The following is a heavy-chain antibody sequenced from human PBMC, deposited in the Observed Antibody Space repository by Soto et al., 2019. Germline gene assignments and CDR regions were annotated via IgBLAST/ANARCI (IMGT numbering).Heavy chain of an antibody. V-gene: IGHV3-9*01. CDR2: ISWNSGSI. Sequence: EVQLVESGGGLVQPARSLRLSCAASGFTFGDYAMHWVRQAPGKGLEWVSGISWNSGSICYADSVKGRFTISRDNAKNSLYLQMNSLRAEDTALYYCAKGIAARRYYYDYMDVWGKGTTVTVSS. D-gene: IGHD6-6*01. CDR3: AKGIAARRYYYDYMDV. CDR1: GFTFGDYA. J-gene: IGHJ6*03.